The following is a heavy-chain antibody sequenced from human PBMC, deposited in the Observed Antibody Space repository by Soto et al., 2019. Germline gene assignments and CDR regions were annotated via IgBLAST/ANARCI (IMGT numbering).Heavy chain of an antibody. J-gene: IGHJ4*02. CDR1: GFTFSDYY. CDR3: ARDRDCSGGNCYRLFDY. V-gene: IGHV3-11*01. Sequence: QVQLVESGGGLVKPGGSLRLSCAASGFTFSDYYMTWIRQAPGKGLERVSSISGSGSSIYYADSVKGRFTISRDNAWNSLYLEMNSLRAADTAVYYCARDRDCSGGNCYRLFDYWGQGALVTVSS. D-gene: IGHD2-15*01. CDR2: ISGSGSSI.